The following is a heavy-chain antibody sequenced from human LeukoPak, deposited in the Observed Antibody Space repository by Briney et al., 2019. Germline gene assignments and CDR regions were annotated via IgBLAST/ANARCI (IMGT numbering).Heavy chain of an antibody. J-gene: IGHJ4*02. CDR1: GYSFTSYW. D-gene: IGHD3-22*01. V-gene: IGHV5-51*01. CDR2: IYPRDSDT. CDR3: ARGDLTYYYDSSARGVDY. Sequence: GESLKISCKGSGYSFTSYWIGWVRQMPGKGMEWMGIIYPRDSDTRYSPSFQGQVTISADKSISTAYLQWSSLKASDTAMYYCARGDLTYYYDSSARGVDYWGQGTLVTVSS.